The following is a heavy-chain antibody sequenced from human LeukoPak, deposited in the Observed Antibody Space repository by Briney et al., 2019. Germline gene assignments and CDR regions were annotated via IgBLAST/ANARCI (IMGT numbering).Heavy chain of an antibody. J-gene: IGHJ5*02. CDR2: ISGSGGST. CDR3: AKDRRFGGYDTKYNWFDP. CDR1: GFTFSSYA. Sequence: GGSLRLSCAASGFTFSSYAMSWVRQAPGKGVEWVSAISGSGGSTYYADSVKGRFTISRDNSKNTLYLQMNSLRAEDTAVYYCAKDRRFGGYDTKYNWFDPWGQGTLVTVSS. D-gene: IGHD5-12*01. V-gene: IGHV3-23*01.